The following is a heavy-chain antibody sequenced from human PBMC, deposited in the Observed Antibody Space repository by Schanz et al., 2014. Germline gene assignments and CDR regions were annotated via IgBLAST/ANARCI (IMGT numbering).Heavy chain of an antibody. CDR3: ARGTDWNLHY. CDR2: IWYDGSNK. Sequence: QVQLVESGGGVVQPGRSLRLSCAASGFIFSSYGLHWVRQAPGKGLEWVAFIWYDGSNKYYADSVKGRFTISRDNSKNTLYLQMNSLRAEDTAVYYCARGTDWNLHYWGRGALVTVSS. J-gene: IGHJ4*02. V-gene: IGHV3-33*01. D-gene: IGHD1-1*01. CDR1: GFIFSSYG.